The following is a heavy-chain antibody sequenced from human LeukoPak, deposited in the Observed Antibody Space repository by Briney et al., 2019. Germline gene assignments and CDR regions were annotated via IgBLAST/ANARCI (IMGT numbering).Heavy chain of an antibody. CDR2: IYTSGST. D-gene: IGHD4-17*01. CDR1: GGSISSYY. V-gene: IGHV4-4*07. Sequence: SETLSLTCTVSGGSISSYYWSWIRQPAGKGLEWIGRIYTSGSTNYNPSLKSRVTMSVDTSKNQFSLKLSSVTAADTAVYYCARDHTVTTEKAPRGGYYYYGMDVWGQGTTVTVSS. CDR3: ARDHTVTTEKAPRGGYYYYGMDV. J-gene: IGHJ6*02.